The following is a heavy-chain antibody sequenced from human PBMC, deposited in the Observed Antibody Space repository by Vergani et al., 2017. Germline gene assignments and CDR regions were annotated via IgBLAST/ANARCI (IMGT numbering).Heavy chain of an antibody. J-gene: IGHJ4*02. Sequence: QVQLVESGGGVARPGKSLRLSCVTSGFTFSSHAMHWVRQTPGKGLEWVAVIWSDGSKYIYTRPVNGRFVISRDNSKNTLYLQMHDLRPEDTDVYYCARDKSPRGQWLVGPFDYWGQGTLVTASS. V-gene: IGHV3-33*01. D-gene: IGHD6-19*01. CDR1: GFTFSSHA. CDR3: ARDKSPRGQWLVGPFDY. CDR2: IWSDGSKY.